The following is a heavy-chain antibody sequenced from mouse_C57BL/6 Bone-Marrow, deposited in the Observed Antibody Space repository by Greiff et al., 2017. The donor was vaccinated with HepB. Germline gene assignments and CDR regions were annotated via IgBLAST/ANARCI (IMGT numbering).Heavy chain of an antibody. Sequence: QVQLQQPGTELVKPGASVKLSCKASGYTFTSYWMHWVKQRPGQGLEWIGRIDPNSGGTKYNEKFKSKATLTVDKPSSTAYMQLSSLTSEDSAVYYCARVTTVVATPHWYFDVWGTGTTVTVSS. D-gene: IGHD1-1*01. CDR1: GYTFTSYW. CDR2: IDPNSGGT. V-gene: IGHV1-72*01. CDR3: ARVTTVVATPHWYFDV. J-gene: IGHJ1*03.